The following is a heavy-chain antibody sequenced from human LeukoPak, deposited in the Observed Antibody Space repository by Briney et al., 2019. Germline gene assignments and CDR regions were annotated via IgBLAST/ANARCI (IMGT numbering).Heavy chain of an antibody. V-gene: IGHV4-38-2*02. D-gene: IGHD5-18*01. CDR2: IYHSEST. CDR3: ARDRTAMVTAFDY. J-gene: IGHJ4*02. Sequence: PSETLSLTCIVSAYSISSGYYWGWIRQPPGKGLEWIGSIYHSESTYYNPSLKSRVTIPVDTSKNQFSLKLSSVTAADTAVYYCARDRTAMVTAFDYWGQGTLVTVSS. CDR1: AYSISSGYY.